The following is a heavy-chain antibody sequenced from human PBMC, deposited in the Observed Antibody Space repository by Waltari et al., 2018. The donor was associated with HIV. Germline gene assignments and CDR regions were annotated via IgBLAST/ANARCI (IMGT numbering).Heavy chain of an antibody. J-gene: IGHJ6*02. V-gene: IGHV5-51*01. CDR3: ARQPNGYFGMDV. Sequence: EVQLVQSGAEVNKPGESLKISCQGSGYIFTTYWTGWVRQMPGKGLEWMGIIYPSDSDTRYSPSFQGQVTISADKSISTAYLHWSSLRASDTAIYYCARQPNGYFGMDVWGQGTTVTVSS. D-gene: IGHD2-8*01. CDR2: IYPSDSDT. CDR1: GYIFTTYW.